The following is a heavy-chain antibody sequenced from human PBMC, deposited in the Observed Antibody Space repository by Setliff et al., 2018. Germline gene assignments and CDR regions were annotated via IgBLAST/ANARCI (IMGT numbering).Heavy chain of an antibody. D-gene: IGHD6-13*01. CDR2: IWDDGVKK. Sequence: PGGSLRLSCAASGFTFSNAWMSWVRQAPGKGLEWVAVIWDDGVKKYHADPVKGRFTISRDNWKNTVFLQMNSLTVEDTATYFCARDLRSTGSWFTDIWGQGTMVTASS. CDR3: ARDLRSTGSWFTDI. J-gene: IGHJ3*02. CDR1: GFTFSNAW. V-gene: IGHV3-33*08.